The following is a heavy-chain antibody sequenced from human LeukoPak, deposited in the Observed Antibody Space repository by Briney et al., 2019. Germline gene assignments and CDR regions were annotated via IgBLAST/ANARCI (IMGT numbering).Heavy chain of an antibody. J-gene: IGHJ4*01. Sequence: SVKVSCKSSGGSFSTHTFGWVRQAPGQGLEWMGGIIPFSAKTDYAQRFQGRLTITADESTATAYMEMNSLTSDDTAVYYCARERAAGGTFSFDYWGQGTLVTVSS. D-gene: IGHD6-13*01. V-gene: IGHV1-69*13. CDR3: ARERAAGGTFSFDY. CDR2: IIPFSAKT. CDR1: GGSFSTHT.